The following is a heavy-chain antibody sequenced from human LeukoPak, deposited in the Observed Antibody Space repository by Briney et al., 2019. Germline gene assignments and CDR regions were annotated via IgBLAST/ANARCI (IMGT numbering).Heavy chain of an antibody. CDR2: ISSTDAGT. Sequence: GGSLRLSCAASGFSLSSYAMSWVRQAPGKGLEWVSAISSTDAGTYHADSVRGRFTISRDSSKNTLYLQMNSLRSEDTAVYFCARDRDLLTGDFPTNIDFWGQGILVTVSS. CDR3: ARDRDLLTGDFPTNIDF. V-gene: IGHV3-23*01. J-gene: IGHJ4*02. D-gene: IGHD3-9*01. CDR1: GFSLSSYA.